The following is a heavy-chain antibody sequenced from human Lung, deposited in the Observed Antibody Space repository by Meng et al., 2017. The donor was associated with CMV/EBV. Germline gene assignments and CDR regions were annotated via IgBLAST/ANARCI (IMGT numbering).Heavy chain of an antibody. CDR2: LCPGGSS. Sequence: QEHRQQAGPGMCTFSRTPALTSPVSGASMSSGSYCWSWIRQPAGKGLDWIGRLCPGGSSNYNPSLKNRINKSVDLSKDQFSLKLTSVPAADTAVYFRERETGTTYVDWGQGTLVTVSS. CDR3: ERETGTTYVD. D-gene: IGHD1-7*01. V-gene: IGHV4-61*02. CDR1: GASMSSGSYC. J-gene: IGHJ4*02.